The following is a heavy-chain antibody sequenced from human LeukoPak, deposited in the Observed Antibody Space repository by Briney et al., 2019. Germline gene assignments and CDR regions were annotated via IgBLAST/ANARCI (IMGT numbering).Heavy chain of an antibody. V-gene: IGHV1-69*05. D-gene: IGHD2-15*01. CDR2: IIPIFGTA. CDR3: ARKGYCSGGSCFGHDAFDI. J-gene: IGHJ3*02. Sequence: SVEVSCKASGGTFSSYAISWVRQAPGQGLEWMGRIIPIFGTANYAQKFQGRVTITTDESTSTAYIELSSLRSEGTAVYYCARKGYCSGGSCFGHDAFDIWGQGTMVTVSS. CDR1: GGTFSSYA.